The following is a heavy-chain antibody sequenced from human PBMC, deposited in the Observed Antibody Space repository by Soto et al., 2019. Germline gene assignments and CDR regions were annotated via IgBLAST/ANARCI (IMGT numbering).Heavy chain of an antibody. D-gene: IGHD5-18*01. Sequence: QVQLVQSGAEVKKLGASVKVSCKASGYTFTAYYIHWVRQAPGQGLEWVGWINPNSGDTIYAQRFQGWVTMTGDTSVSTAYMDLTRLRSDDTAVYYCARGGYTYGYGLDYWGQGTLVTVSS. CDR1: GYTFTAYY. V-gene: IGHV1-2*04. CDR3: ARGGYTYGYGLDY. CDR2: INPNSGDT. J-gene: IGHJ4*02.